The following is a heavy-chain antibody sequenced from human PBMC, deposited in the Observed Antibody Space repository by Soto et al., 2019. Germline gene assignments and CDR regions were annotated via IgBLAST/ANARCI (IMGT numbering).Heavy chain of an antibody. J-gene: IGHJ6*02. V-gene: IGHV1-69*13. Sequence: SVKVSCKASGGTFSSYAISWVRQAPGQGLEWMGGIIPIFGTANYAQKFQGRVTITADESTSTAYMELSSLRSEDMAVYYCAGGPWELLRKYYYYGMDVWGQGTTVTVSS. D-gene: IGHD1-26*01. CDR2: IIPIFGTA. CDR3: AGGPWELLRKYYYYGMDV. CDR1: GGTFSSYA.